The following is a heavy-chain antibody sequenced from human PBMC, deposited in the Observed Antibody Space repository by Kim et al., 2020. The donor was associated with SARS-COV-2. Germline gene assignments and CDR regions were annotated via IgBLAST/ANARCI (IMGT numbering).Heavy chain of an antibody. D-gene: IGHD4-17*01. J-gene: IGHJ6*02. CDR2: ISSSSSTI. V-gene: IGHV3-48*04. CDR3: ARDGRRTTFQVRGYGMDV. CDR1: GFTFSSYS. Sequence: GGSLRLSCAASGFTFSSYSMNWVRQAPGKGLEWVSYISSSSSTIYYADSVKGRFTISRDNAKNSLYLQMNSLRAEDTAVYYCARDGRRTTFQVRGYGMDVWGQGTTVTVSS.